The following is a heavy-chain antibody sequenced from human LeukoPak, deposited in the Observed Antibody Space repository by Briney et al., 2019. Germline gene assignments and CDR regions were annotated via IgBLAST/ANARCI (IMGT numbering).Heavy chain of an antibody. CDR3: ARDKTPRITMVRGVTYYFDY. D-gene: IGHD3-10*01. CDR1: GYTFTGYY. V-gene: IGHV1-2*02. J-gene: IGHJ4*02. Sequence: ASVKVSCKASGYTFTGYYMHWVRQAPGQGLEWMGWINPNSGGTNYAQKFQGRVTMTRDTSISTAYMELSRLRSDDTAVYYCARDKTPRITMVRGVTYYFDYWGQGILVTVSS. CDR2: INPNSGGT.